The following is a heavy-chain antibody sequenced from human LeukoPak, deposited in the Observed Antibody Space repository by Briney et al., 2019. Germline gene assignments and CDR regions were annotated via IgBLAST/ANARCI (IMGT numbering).Heavy chain of an antibody. J-gene: IGHJ5*02. CDR3: AREACEVPSQGLNWFDP. CDR1: GGSISSGGYY. V-gene: IGHV4-31*03. CDR2: IYYSGST. D-gene: IGHD3/OR15-3a*01. Sequence: NPSQTLSLTCTVSGGSISSGGYYWSWIRQHPGKGLEWIGYIYYSGSTYYNPSLKSRVTISVDTSKNQFSLKLSSVTAADTAVYYCAREACEVPSQGLNWFDPWGQGTLVTVSS.